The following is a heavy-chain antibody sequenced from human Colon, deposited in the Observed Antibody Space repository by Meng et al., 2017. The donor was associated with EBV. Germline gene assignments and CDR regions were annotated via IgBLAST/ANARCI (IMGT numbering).Heavy chain of an antibody. Sequence: QVQLVQSGSELKKSGASVKVSCKASGYTFINYAINWVRQAPGQGLEWMGWINTHTGNPTYGQGFTGRFVLSSDTSVSTANLQISSLKAEDTAVYYCARGGPYPDSSGFHWYFDLWGRGTLVTVSS. J-gene: IGHJ2*01. D-gene: IGHD3-22*01. CDR1: GYTFINYA. CDR2: INTHTGNP. V-gene: IGHV7-4-1*02. CDR3: ARGGPYPDSSGFHWYFDL.